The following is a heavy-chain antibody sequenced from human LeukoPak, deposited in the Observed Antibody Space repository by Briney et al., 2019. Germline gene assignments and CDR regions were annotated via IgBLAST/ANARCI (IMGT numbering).Heavy chain of an antibody. CDR3: ARGAAGAFDI. V-gene: IGHV6-1*01. Sequence: SQTLSLTCAISGDSVSSNTAAWNWIRQSPSRGLEWLGRTYYRSKWYNDYTVSVKSRITVNPDTPKNQFSLQLNSVTPEDTAVYFCARGAAGAFDIWGQGTMVTVSS. CDR1: GDSVSSNTAA. D-gene: IGHD2-15*01. J-gene: IGHJ3*02. CDR2: TYYRSKWYN.